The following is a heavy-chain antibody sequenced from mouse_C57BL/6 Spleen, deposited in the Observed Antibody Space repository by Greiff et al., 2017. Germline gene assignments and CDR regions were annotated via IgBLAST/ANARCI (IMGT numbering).Heavy chain of an antibody. V-gene: IGHV5-17*01. CDR2: ISSGSSTI. CDR3: ARPYYDYDEGFAY. CDR1: GFTFSDYG. D-gene: IGHD2-4*01. J-gene: IGHJ3*01. Sequence: DVQLVESGGGLVKPGGSLKLSCAASGFTFSDYGMHWVRQAPEKGLEWVAYISSGSSTIYYADTVKGRFTISRDNAKNTLFLQMTSLRSEDTAMYYCARPYYDYDEGFAYWGQGTLVTVSA.